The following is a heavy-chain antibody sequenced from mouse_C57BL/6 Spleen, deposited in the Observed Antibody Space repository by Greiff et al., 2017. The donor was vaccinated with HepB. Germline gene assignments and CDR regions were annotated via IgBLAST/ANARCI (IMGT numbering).Heavy chain of an antibody. J-gene: IGHJ3*01. CDR2: IRNKANGYTT. CDR1: GFTFTDYY. Sequence: EVQRVESGGGLVQPGGSLSLSCAASGFTFTDYYMSWVRQPPGKALEWLGFIRNKANGYTTEYSASVKGRFTISRDNSQSILYLQMNALRAEDSATYYCARSSDSNYGFAYWGQGTLVTVSA. CDR3: ARSSDSNYGFAY. V-gene: IGHV7-3*01. D-gene: IGHD2-5*01.